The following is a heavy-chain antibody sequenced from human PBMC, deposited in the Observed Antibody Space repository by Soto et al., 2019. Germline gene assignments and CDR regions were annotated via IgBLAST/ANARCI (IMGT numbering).Heavy chain of an antibody. CDR1: GGSISSGLDY. CDR3: ARGPQGWFDS. Sequence: SLSLTCTVCGGSISSGLDYWNWIRQHPGKGLEWLGYIYYNGGTYYNPSLKSRLTMSVDTSKRQFSLNLSSVTAADTAVYYCARGPQGWFDSWGQGIPVTVSS. CDR2: IYYNGGT. J-gene: IGHJ5*01. V-gene: IGHV4-31*03.